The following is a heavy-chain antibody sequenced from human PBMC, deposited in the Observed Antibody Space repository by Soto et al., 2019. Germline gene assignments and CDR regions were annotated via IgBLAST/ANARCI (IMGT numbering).Heavy chain of an antibody. D-gene: IGHD3-9*01. J-gene: IGHJ6*02. CDR1: GFTFSSYW. CDR2: IKQDGSEI. Sequence: EVQLVESGGGLVQPGGSLRLSCAASGFTFSSYWMSWVRQAPGKGLEWVANIKQDGSEIYYVDSVKGRFTISRDNAKNSLYLQMNSLRAEDTAVYYCARDYMRLRYFDWLSPQAGMDVWGQGTTVTVSS. V-gene: IGHV3-7*01. CDR3: ARDYMRLRYFDWLSPQAGMDV.